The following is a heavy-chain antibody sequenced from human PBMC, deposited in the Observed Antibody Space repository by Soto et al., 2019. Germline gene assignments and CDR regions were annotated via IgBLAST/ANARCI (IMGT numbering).Heavy chain of an antibody. V-gene: IGHV4-59*01. J-gene: IGHJ4*02. CDR1: NGYIYSYY. CDR2: VFDTGAT. Sequence: SETLSLTCSVSNGYIYSYYWTWIRQPPGRGLEWIGYVFDTGATNYNPSLKGRVTISIDTSKKNFSLKLSSVTAADTAMYYCARGTNCHFDYWGQGTLVTVSS. CDR3: ARGTNCHFDY. D-gene: IGHD1-1*01.